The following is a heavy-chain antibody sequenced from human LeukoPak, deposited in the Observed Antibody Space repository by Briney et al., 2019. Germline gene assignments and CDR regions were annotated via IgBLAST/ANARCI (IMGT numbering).Heavy chain of an antibody. CDR3: ARGRRVCYWDY. J-gene: IGHJ4*02. Sequence: GGSLRLSCAASGFTFSSYAMHLVRQAPGKGLEWVAVISYDGSNKYYADSVKGRFTISRDNSKNTLYLQMNSLRAEDTAVYYCARGRRVCYWDYWGQGTLVTVSS. D-gene: IGHD2-8*01. V-gene: IGHV3-30-3*01. CDR2: ISYDGSNK. CDR1: GFTFSSYA.